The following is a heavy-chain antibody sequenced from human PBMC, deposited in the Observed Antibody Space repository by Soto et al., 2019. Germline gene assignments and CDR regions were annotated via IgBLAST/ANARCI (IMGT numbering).Heavy chain of an antibody. CDR3: ARAGYSSSSFDH. CDR1: GGSINNHY. Sequence: NPSETLSLTCAVSGGSINNHYWSWIRQPPGKGLEWIGYIFYNGFTNYNPSLKSRVTMSVDTSKNQFSLNLNSTTAADTAVYYCARAGYSSSSFDHWGQGTLVTVSS. J-gene: IGHJ4*02. V-gene: IGHV4-59*11. CDR2: IFYNGFT. D-gene: IGHD6-6*01.